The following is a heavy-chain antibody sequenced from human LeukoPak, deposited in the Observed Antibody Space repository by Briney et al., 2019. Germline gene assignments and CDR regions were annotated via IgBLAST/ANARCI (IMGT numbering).Heavy chain of an antibody. CDR3: ARRPDCSSTSCYSFWFDP. CDR2: IYYSGST. D-gene: IGHD2-2*02. CDR1: GGSISSGDYY. V-gene: IGHV4-30-4*08. J-gene: IGHJ5*02. Sequence: SQTLSLTCTVSGGSISSGDYYWSWIRQPPGTGLECIGYIYYSGSTYYNPSLKRRVTISVDTSKNQLSLKLSSVTAADTAVYYCARRPDCSSTSCYSFWFDPWGQGTLVTVSS.